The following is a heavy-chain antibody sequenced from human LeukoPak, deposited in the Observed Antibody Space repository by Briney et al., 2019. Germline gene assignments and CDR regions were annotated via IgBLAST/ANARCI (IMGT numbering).Heavy chain of an antibody. Sequence: GGSLRLSCAASEFTFSNYWMSWVRQAPGKGLEWVSAISGSGLNTFYADSVKGRFTISRDNSKNTLYLQMNSLRAEDTAVYYCAKVTKYSSSSGPNNNDYWGQGALVTVSS. CDR1: EFTFSNYW. CDR2: ISGSGLNT. V-gene: IGHV3-23*01. CDR3: AKVTKYSSSSGPNNNDY. D-gene: IGHD6-6*01. J-gene: IGHJ4*02.